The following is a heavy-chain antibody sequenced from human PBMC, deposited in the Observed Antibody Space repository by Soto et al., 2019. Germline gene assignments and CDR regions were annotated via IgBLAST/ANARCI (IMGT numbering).Heavy chain of an antibody. J-gene: IGHJ6*02. CDR1: GYSFSDYF. CDR2: INPKTAAT. Sequence: QVQLVQSGAEVKKSGASVKVSCKPSGYSFSDYFIQWVRQAPGQGLEWVAWINPKTAATNYAKKFQGRVSLTWDKSSTTAYIELTRLRPADTAVYYCARINWGLNYYTGMDVWGQGTTVIVSS. CDR3: ARINWGLNYYTGMDV. V-gene: IGHV1-2*02. D-gene: IGHD3-10*01.